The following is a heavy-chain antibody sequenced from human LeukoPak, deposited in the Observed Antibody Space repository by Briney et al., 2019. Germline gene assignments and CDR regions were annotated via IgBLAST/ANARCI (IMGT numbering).Heavy chain of an antibody. CDR3: ARAPGDYSGLPRTFRYYGMDV. Sequence: SQTLSLTCAISGDSVSSNSAAWNWIRQSPSRGLEWLGRTYYRSKWYNDYAVSVKSRITINPDTSKNQFSLQLNSVTPEDTAVYYCARAPGDYSGLPRTFRYYGMDVWGQGTTVTVSS. D-gene: IGHD4-17*01. CDR2: TYYRSKWYN. V-gene: IGHV6-1*01. CDR1: GDSVSSNSAA. J-gene: IGHJ6*02.